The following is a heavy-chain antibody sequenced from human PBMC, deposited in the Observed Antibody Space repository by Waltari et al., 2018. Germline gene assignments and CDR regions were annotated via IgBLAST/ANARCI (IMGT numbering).Heavy chain of an antibody. CDR3: ARGTVTIDC. V-gene: IGHV4-34*01. Sequence: QVQLQQWGAGLLKPSETLSLTCAVYGGSFSGYYWSWIRQPPGKGLEWIGEIKHSGSTNYIPSLKSRVTISVKPSKNQFSLKLRSVTAADTAVYYCARGTVTIDCWGQGPLVTVSS. CDR1: GGSFSGYY. D-gene: IGHD1-7*01. J-gene: IGHJ4*02. CDR2: IKHSGST.